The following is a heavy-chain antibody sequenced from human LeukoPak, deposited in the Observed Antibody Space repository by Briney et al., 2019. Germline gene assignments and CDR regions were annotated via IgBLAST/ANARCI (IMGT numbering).Heavy chain of an antibody. D-gene: IGHD6-19*01. J-gene: IGHJ6*02. Sequence: GGSLRLSCAASGFTFSSYAISWVRQAPGKGLEWVSAISGSGGSTYYADSVKGRFTISRDNSKNTLYLQMNSLRAEDTAVYYCAKDSSGWSWDYYYGMDVWGQGTTVTVSS. CDR3: AKDSSGWSWDYYYGMDV. CDR2: ISGSGGST. CDR1: GFTFSSYA. V-gene: IGHV3-23*01.